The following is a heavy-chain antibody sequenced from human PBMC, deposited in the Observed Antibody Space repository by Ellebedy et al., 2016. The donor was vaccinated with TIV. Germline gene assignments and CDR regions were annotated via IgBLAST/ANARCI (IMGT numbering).Heavy chain of an antibody. CDR2: INPTGGST. CDR3: ASRSRSGLVAVGNDYYAMDV. CDR1: GYTFTTFY. V-gene: IGHV1-46*01. J-gene: IGHJ6*02. D-gene: IGHD6-13*01. Sequence: ASVKVSCXASGYTFTTFYMHWVRQAPGQGLEWMGIINPTGGSTTYAQKFQGRVTMTRDTSTSTVYMELSSLRSEDTAVYYCASRSRSGLVAVGNDYYAMDVWGQGTMVTVSS.